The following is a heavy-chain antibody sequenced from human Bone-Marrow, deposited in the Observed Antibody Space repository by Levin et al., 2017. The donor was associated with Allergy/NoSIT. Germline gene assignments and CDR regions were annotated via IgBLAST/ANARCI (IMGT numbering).Heavy chain of an antibody. Sequence: LRLSCEVSGLTFSNSWMHWVRQVPGEGLEWIGYISYRGSTYFNPSLKSRLTMSIDTSEQHFSLNLTSVSAADTAIYYCARLDGYSFDYWGQGALVTVSS. CDR2: ISYRGST. CDR3: ARLDGYSFDY. J-gene: IGHJ4*02. V-gene: IGHV4-31*02. CDR1: GLTFSNSW. D-gene: IGHD1-1*01.